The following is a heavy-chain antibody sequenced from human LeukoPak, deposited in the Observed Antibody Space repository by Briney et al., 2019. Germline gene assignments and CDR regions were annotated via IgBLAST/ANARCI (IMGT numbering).Heavy chain of an antibody. CDR1: GYSFTTYW. CDR3: ARHPQGGYSGYGSCL. J-gene: IGHJ6*01. Sequence: GESLKISCKASGYSFTTYWIGWVRQVPGKGLEWVGIIYPADSTAKYSPSFQGQVTISVDKSISTAYLQWSRLEASGTAVFYCARHPQGGYSGYGSCLLGQGTPVTVSS. V-gene: IGHV5-51*01. D-gene: IGHD2-15*01. CDR2: IYPADSTA.